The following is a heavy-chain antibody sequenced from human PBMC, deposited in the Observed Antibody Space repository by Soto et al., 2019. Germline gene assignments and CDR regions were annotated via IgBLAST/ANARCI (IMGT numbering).Heavy chain of an antibody. CDR2: IYYSGST. J-gene: IGHJ5*02. Sequence: PSETLSLTCTVSGGSISSSSYYWGWIRQPPGKGLEWIGSIYYSGSTYYNPSLKSRVTISVDTSKNQFSLKLSSVTAADTAVYYCARIVVVITTLGWFDPWGQGTLVTVS. V-gene: IGHV4-39*01. CDR3: ARIVVVITTLGWFDP. D-gene: IGHD3-22*01. CDR1: GGSISSSSYY.